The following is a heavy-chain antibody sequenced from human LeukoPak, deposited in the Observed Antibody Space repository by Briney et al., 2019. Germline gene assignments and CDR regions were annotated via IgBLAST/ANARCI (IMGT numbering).Heavy chain of an antibody. Sequence: ASVKVSCKASGYTFTSYGISWVRQAPGQGLEWMGWISAYNGNTNYAQKLQGRVTMTRDTSTSTVYMELSSLRSEDMAVYYCARERVEGRDGYVPPPDPGYYYYMDVWGKGTTVTVSS. CDR1: GYTFTSYG. D-gene: IGHD5-24*01. CDR3: ARERVEGRDGYVPPPDPGYYYYMDV. CDR2: ISAYNGNT. J-gene: IGHJ6*03. V-gene: IGHV1-18*03.